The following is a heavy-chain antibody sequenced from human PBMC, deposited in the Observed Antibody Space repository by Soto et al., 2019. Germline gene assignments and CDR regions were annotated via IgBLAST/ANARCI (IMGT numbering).Heavy chain of an antibody. V-gene: IGHV4-59*01. D-gene: IGHD3-16*02. CDR3: ARRWGELSLDPWESWFDP. J-gene: IGHJ5*02. CDR1: GDSINSYY. Sequence: PSETLSLTCTVSGDSINSYYWSWIRQPPGKGLEWIGYIYYSGNTNYNPSLKSRVTISVDTSKTQLSLKLTSVTAADTAVYYCARRWGELSLDPWESWFDPWGQGTLVTVSS. CDR2: IYYSGNT.